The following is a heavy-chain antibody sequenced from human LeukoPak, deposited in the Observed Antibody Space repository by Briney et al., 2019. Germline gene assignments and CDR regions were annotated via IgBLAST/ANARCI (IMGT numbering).Heavy chain of an antibody. CDR3: AREAAADYFDY. CDR1: GFTFSNYE. V-gene: IGHV3-48*03. J-gene: IGHJ4*02. Sequence: GGSLRLSCAGSGFTFSNYEMNWVRQAPGKGLEWVSYISRSGSTIYYAESVKGRFTISRDNAKNSLYLQMNSLRAEDTAVYYCAREAAADYFDYWGQGTLVTVSS. CDR2: ISRSGSTI. D-gene: IGHD6-13*01.